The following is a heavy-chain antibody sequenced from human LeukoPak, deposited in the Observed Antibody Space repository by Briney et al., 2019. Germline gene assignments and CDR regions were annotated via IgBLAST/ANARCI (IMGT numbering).Heavy chain of an antibody. D-gene: IGHD3-16*01. CDR2: IGAAGDT. V-gene: IGHV3-13*01. CDR3: ARGAGSTLRDDYYFDY. Sequence: AGGSLRLSCAASGFTFSSYDMHWVRHAAGKSPEWVSAIGAAGDTYYPGSVKGRFTISREDAKKSLCLQMNSLRPGDTAVYYCARGAGSTLRDDYYFDYWGQGTLVTGSS. CDR1: GFTFSSYD. J-gene: IGHJ4*02.